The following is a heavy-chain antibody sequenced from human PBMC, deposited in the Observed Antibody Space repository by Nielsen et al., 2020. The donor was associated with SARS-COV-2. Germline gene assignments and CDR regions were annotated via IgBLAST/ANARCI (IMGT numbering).Heavy chain of an antibody. J-gene: IGHJ5*02. CDR1: GGSISSSSYY. V-gene: IGHV4-39*07. CDR2: IYYSGST. D-gene: IGHD6-19*01. Sequence: SETLSLTCTVSGGSISSSSYYWGWIRQPPGKGLEWIGSIYYSGSTNYNPSLKSRVTISVDTSKNQFSLKLSSVTAADTAVYYCAREINSGWYGGGNWFDPWGQGTLVTVSS. CDR3: AREINSGWYGGGNWFDP.